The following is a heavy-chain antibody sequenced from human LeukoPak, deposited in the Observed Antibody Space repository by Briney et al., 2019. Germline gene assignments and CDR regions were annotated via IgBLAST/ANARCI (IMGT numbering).Heavy chain of an antibody. D-gene: IGHD6-19*01. CDR1: GFTFSSYA. V-gene: IGHV3-23*01. J-gene: IGHJ4*02. CDR2: ISGSGGST. Sequence: PGASLRLSCAASGFTFSSYAMSWVRQAPGKGLEWVSAISGSGGSTYYADSVKGRFTISRGNSKNTLYLQMNSLRAEDTAVYYCAKAGYSSGWYVLASWGQGTLVTVSS. CDR3: AKAGYSSGWYVLAS.